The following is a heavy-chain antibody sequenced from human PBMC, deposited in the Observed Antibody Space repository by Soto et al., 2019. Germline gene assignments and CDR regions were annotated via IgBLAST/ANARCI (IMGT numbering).Heavy chain of an antibody. J-gene: IGHJ4*02. CDR3: ARAKYYDSTGTFDF. D-gene: IGHD3-22*01. CDR2: IYHRGNT. CDR1: GGSITSYF. V-gene: IGHV4-59*01. Sequence: SETLSLTCTVSGGSITSYFWTWIRQPPGKGLEWIGYIYHRGNTNYNPSLKSRVTFSVDTSKNQFSLKLSSVTAADTAVYYCARAKYYDSTGTFDFWGQGTLVTVS.